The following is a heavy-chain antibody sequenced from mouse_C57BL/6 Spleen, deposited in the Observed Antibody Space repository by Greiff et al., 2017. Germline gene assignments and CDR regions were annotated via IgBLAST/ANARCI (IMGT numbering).Heavy chain of an antibody. Sequence: EVKVVESGGDLVKPGGSLKLSCAASGFTFSSYGMSWVRQTPDKRLEWVSTISSGGSYTYYPDSVKGRFTISRDNAKNTLYLQMSSLKSEDTAMYVCARERIYYGRTWFAYWGQGTLVTVSA. CDR3: ARERIYYGRTWFAY. V-gene: IGHV5-6*01. CDR2: ISSGGSYT. D-gene: IGHD2-1*01. J-gene: IGHJ3*01. CDR1: GFTFSSYG.